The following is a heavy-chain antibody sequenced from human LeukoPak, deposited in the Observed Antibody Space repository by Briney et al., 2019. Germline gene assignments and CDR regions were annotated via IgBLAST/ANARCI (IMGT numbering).Heavy chain of an antibody. CDR2: IYYSGST. CDR1: GGSISSGDYY. CDR3: ARDGDYGGNSFIFDY. V-gene: IGHV4-30-4*01. D-gene: IGHD4-23*01. Sequence: SETLSLTCTVSGGSISSGDYYWSWIRQPPGKGLEWIGYIYYSGSTYYNPSLKSRVTISVDTSKNQFSLKLSSVTAADTAVYYCARDGDYGGNSFIFDYWGQGTPVTVSS. J-gene: IGHJ4*02.